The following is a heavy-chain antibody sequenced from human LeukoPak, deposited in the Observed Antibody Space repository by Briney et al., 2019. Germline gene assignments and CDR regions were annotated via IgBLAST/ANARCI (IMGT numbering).Heavy chain of an antibody. V-gene: IGHV4-59*01. J-gene: IGHJ5*02. D-gene: IGHD1-26*01. Sequence: PSETLSLTCTGSGGSICSYYWSWIRQPPGKGLEWIGYIYYSGSTNYNPSLKSRVTISVDTSKNQFSLKLSSVTAADTAVYYCAGTVGAPNWFDPWGQGTLVTVPS. CDR2: IYYSGST. CDR3: AGTVGAPNWFDP. CDR1: GGSICSYY.